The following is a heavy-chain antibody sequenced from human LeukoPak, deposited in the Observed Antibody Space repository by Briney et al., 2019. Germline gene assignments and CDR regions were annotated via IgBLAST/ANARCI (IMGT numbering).Heavy chain of an antibody. CDR2: IYHSGST. Sequence: PSETLSLTCGVSGYPINNAYYWGWVRQPPGKGLEWIGSIYHSGSTYYNPSLKSRVTISVDTSKNQFSLKLSSVTAADTAVYYCARHAHIGDGDYSNWGQGTLVTVSS. J-gene: IGHJ4*02. D-gene: IGHD4-17*01. V-gene: IGHV4-38-2*01. CDR1: GYPINNAYY. CDR3: ARHAHIGDGDYSN.